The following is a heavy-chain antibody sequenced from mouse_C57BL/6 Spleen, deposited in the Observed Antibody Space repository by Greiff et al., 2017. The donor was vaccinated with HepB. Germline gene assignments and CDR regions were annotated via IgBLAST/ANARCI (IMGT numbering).Heavy chain of an antibody. Sequence: EVQLQQSGAELVRPGASVKLSCTASGFNITDYYMHWVKQRPEQGLEWIGRIDPEDGDTEYAPKFKGKATMTADTSSNTAYLQLSSLTSEDTADYYCTFNYYDYEGFAYWGQGTLVTVSA. CDR2: IDPEDGDT. CDR3: TFNYYDYEGFAY. CDR1: GFNITDYY. J-gene: IGHJ3*01. V-gene: IGHV14-1*01. D-gene: IGHD2-4*01.